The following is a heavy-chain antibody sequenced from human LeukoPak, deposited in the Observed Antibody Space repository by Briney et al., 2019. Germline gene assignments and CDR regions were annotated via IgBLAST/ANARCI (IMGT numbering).Heavy chain of an antibody. D-gene: IGHD3-10*01. V-gene: IGHV3-9*01. Sequence: PGGSLRLSCAASGFTFDDYAMHWVREAPGKGLEWGSGISWNSGSIGYADSVKGPFTISRDNAKNSLYLQMYSLRAEDTALYYCAKGMVRGVKGYYGMDVWGQGTTVTVSS. CDR2: ISWNSGSI. J-gene: IGHJ6*02. CDR3: AKGMVRGVKGYYGMDV. CDR1: GFTFDDYA.